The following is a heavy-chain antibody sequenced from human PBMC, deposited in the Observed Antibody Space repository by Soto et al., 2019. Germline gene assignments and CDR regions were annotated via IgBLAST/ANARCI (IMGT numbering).Heavy chain of an antibody. D-gene: IGHD2-21*02. Sequence: PSETLSLTCTVSGGSISSSSYYWGWIRQPPGKGLEWIGSIYYSGSTYYNPSLKSRVTISVDTSKNQFSLKLSSVTAADTAVYYCASPGRYDPSKVTANLGDYYYGMDVWGQGTTVTVSS. CDR2: IYYSGST. J-gene: IGHJ6*02. CDR3: ASPGRYDPSKVTANLGDYYYGMDV. CDR1: GGSISSSSYY. V-gene: IGHV4-39*01.